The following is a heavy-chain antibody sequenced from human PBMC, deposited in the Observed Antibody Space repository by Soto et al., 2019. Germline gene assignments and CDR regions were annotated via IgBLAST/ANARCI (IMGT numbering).Heavy chain of an antibody. CDR3: ARIAAENNHDH. CDR2: THYSGST. CDR1: GASISSSF. J-gene: IGHJ4*02. D-gene: IGHD2-21*01. V-gene: IGHV4-59*01. Sequence: SETLSLTCTVSGASISSSFWTWIRQPPGKGLEWIGNTHYSGSTNYNPSLKSRVTMSVDASKNQLSLKLTSVTTADTAVYYCARIAAENNHDHWGQGTLVTVCS.